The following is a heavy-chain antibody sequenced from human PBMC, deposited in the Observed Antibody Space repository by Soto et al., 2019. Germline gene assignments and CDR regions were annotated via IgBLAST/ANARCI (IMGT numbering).Heavy chain of an antibody. V-gene: IGHV3-20*04. Sequence: GGSLRLSCAASGFTFDDYGMSWVRQAPGKGLEWVSGINWNGGSTGYADSVKGRFTISRDNAKNSLYLQMNSLRAEDTALYYCARDYILTGPFDAFDIWGQGTMVTVSS. CDR3: ARDYILTGPFDAFDI. CDR1: GFTFDDYG. J-gene: IGHJ3*02. D-gene: IGHD3-9*01. CDR2: INWNGGST.